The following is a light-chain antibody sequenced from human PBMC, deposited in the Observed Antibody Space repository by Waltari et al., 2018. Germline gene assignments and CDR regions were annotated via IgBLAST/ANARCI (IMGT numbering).Light chain of an antibody. CDR3: QQYDNLPLT. V-gene: IGKV1-33*01. CDR1: ADISNY. Sequence: DIQMTQSPSSLSASVGDRVTITCQASADISNYLNWYQQKPGKAPKLMIYDATNLETGVPSRCIGIGSGTDFTFTISSLQPEDIATYYCQQYDNLPLTFGGGTKVEIK. CDR2: DAT. J-gene: IGKJ4*01.